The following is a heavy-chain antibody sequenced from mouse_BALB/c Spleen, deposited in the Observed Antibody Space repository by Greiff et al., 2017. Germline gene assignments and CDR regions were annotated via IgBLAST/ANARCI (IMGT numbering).Heavy chain of an antibody. CDR1: GFSLTGYG. D-gene: IGHD2-4*01. CDR2: IWGDGST. CDR3: ARRRYDYDAYYAMDY. J-gene: IGHJ4*01. Sequence: VQLQQSGPGLVAPSQSLSITCTVSGFSLTGYGVNWVRQPPGKGLEWLGMIWGDGSTDYNSALKSRLSISKDNSKSQVFLKMNSLQTDDTARYYCARRRYDYDAYYAMDYWGQGTSVTVSS. V-gene: IGHV2-6-7*01.